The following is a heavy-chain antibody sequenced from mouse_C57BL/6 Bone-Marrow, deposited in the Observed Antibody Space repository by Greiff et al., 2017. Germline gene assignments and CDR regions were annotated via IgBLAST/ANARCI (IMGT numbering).Heavy chain of an antibody. CDR1: GFTFSSYT. V-gene: IGHV5-9*01. Sequence: EVNVVESGGGLVKPGGSLKLSCAASGFTFSSYTMSWVRQTPEKRLEWVATISGGGGNTYYPDSVKGRFTISRDNAKNTLYLQMSSLRSEDTALYYCARRDYYGSSYYFDYWGQGTTLTVSS. J-gene: IGHJ2*01. CDR2: ISGGGGNT. CDR3: ARRDYYGSSYYFDY. D-gene: IGHD1-1*01.